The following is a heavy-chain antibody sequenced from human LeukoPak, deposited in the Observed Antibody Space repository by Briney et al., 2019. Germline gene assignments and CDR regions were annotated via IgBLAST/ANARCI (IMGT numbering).Heavy chain of an antibody. J-gene: IGHJ5*02. CDR1: GGSFSGYY. V-gene: IGHV4-34*01. Sequence: SETLSLTCAVYGGSFSGYYWSWIRQPPGKGLEWIGEINHSGSTNYNPSLKSRVAISVDTSKNQFSLKLSSVTAADTAVYYCARGLYSSSFSWFDPWGQGTLVTVSS. D-gene: IGHD6-6*01. CDR2: INHSGST. CDR3: ARGLYSSSFSWFDP.